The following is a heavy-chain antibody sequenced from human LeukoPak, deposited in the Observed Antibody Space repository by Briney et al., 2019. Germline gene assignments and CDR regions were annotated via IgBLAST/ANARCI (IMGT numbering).Heavy chain of an antibody. V-gene: IGHV1-69*05. J-gene: IGHJ4*02. CDR3: ATAPLGGNSDFDY. Sequence: SVKVSCKASGGTFSSYAISWVRQAPGQGLEWMGGIIPIFGTANYAQKFQGRVTITTDESTSTAYMELSSLRSEDTAVYYCATAPLGGNSDFDYWGQGTLVTVSS. CDR1: GGTFSSYA. CDR2: IIPIFGTA. D-gene: IGHD4-23*01.